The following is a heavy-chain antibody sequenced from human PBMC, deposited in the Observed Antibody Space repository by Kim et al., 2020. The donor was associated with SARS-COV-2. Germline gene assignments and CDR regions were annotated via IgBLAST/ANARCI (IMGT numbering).Heavy chain of an antibody. CDR2: INHSGST. Sequence: SETLSLTCAVYGGSFSGYYWSWIRQPPGKGLEWIGEINHSGSTNYNPSLKSRVTISVDTSKNQFSLKLSSVTAADTAVYYCARGKVAHCGGDCSYAFDILGQGTMVTVSS. CDR3: ARGKVAHCGGDCSYAFDI. CDR1: GGSFSGYY. D-gene: IGHD2-21*02. V-gene: IGHV4-34*01. J-gene: IGHJ3*02.